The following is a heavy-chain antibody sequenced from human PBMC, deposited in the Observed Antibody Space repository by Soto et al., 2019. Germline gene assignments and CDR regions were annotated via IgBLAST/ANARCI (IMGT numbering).Heavy chain of an antibody. CDR2: ISYDGSNK. CDR1: GFTFSSYG. CDR3: AKAGYRSGSHGMDV. Sequence: GGSLRLSCAASGFTFSSYGMHWVRQAPGKGLEWVAVISYDGSNKYYADSVKGRFTISRDNSKNTLYLQMNSLRAEDTAVYYCAKAGYRSGSHGMDVWGQGTTVTVSS. V-gene: IGHV3-30*18. D-gene: IGHD3-10*01. J-gene: IGHJ6*02.